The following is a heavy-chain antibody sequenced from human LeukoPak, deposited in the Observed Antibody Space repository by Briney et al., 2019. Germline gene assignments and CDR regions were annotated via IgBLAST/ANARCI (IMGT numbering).Heavy chain of an antibody. CDR2: ISAYNGNT. CDR3: ARDKAAAGQFDY. D-gene: IGHD6-13*01. Sequence: ASVKVSCRASGYTFTSYGIGWVRQAPGQGLEWMGWISAYNGNTNYAQKLQGRVTMTTDTSTSTAYMELRSLRSDDTAVYYCARDKAAAGQFDYWGQGTLVTVSS. CDR1: GYTFTSYG. J-gene: IGHJ4*02. V-gene: IGHV1-18*01.